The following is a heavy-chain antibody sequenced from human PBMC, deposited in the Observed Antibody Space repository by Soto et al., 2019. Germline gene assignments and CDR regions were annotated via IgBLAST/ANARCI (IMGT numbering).Heavy chain of an antibody. D-gene: IGHD1-26*01. J-gene: IGHJ4*02. CDR2: ISYDGSNK. Sequence: PGGSHRLSCTASGFTCRSYGMHWVRQAPGKGLEWVAVISYDGSNKYYADSVKGRFTISRDNSKNTLYLQMNSLRAEDTAVYYCWFSHRSGSYYFDYWGQGTLVTVSS. CDR1: GFTCRSYG. CDR3: WFSHRSGSYYFDY. V-gene: IGHV3-30*03.